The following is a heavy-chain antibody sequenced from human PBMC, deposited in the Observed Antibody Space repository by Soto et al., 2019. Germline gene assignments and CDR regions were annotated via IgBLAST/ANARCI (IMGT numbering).Heavy chain of an antibody. D-gene: IGHD2-15*01. CDR1: GYTSTSYY. V-gene: IGHV1-46*01. CDR2: INPSGGST. CDR3: ARADKEDTVVTSN. Sequence: ASVKVSCKASGYTSTSYYMHWVRQAPGQGLEWMGIINPSGGSTSYAQKFQGRVTMTRDTSTSTVYMELSSLRSEDTAVYYCARADKEDTVVTSNWGQGTLDTVSS. J-gene: IGHJ4*02.